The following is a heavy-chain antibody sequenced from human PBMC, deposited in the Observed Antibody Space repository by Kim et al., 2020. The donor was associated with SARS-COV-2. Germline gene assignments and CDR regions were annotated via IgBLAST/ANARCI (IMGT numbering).Heavy chain of an antibody. Sequence: ASVKVSCKASGYTFTSNHMHWVRQAPGQGLEWMGMINPSGGSTNYAQKFQGSVTMTRDTSTSTVYMELSSLRSEDTAVYYCARDREGDWTFDYWGQGTLVTVSS. CDR1: GYTFTSNH. CDR3: ARDREGDWTFDY. CDR2: INPSGGST. J-gene: IGHJ4*02. V-gene: IGHV1-46*01. D-gene: IGHD2-21*02.